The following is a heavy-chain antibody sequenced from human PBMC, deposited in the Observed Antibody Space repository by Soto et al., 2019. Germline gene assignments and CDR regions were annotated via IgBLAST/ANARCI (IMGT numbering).Heavy chain of an antibody. J-gene: IGHJ4*02. D-gene: IGHD1-1*01. CDR2: ISSDGSST. V-gene: IGHV3-74*03. CDR1: GFTFSGSW. CDR3: ATAGTGTFTC. Sequence: EVQLVESGGGLVQPGGSPRLSCAASGFTFSGSWMHWVRQAPGKGLVWVSRISSDGSSTTYADSVKGRFTISRDNAKNMLYLQMNSLGTDDTAVYYCATAGTGTFTCWGQGPRANVSS.